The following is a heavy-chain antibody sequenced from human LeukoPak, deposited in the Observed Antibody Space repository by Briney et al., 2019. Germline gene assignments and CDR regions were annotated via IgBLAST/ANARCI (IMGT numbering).Heavy chain of an antibody. D-gene: IGHD3-22*01. CDR1: GYTFTNYD. CDR2: MNLNSGNT. CDR3: AGDTSHSGGYYYREDAFDV. V-gene: IGHV1-8*01. Sequence: SSLRVSSKASGYTFTNYDINLVLQATGQRLEGLGWMNLNSGNTGYAQKFPGRVTLTRHTSISTTSTQLSSPTSAQPAVHYCAGDTSHSGGYYYREDAFDVWGQGTMVTVSS. J-gene: IGHJ3*01.